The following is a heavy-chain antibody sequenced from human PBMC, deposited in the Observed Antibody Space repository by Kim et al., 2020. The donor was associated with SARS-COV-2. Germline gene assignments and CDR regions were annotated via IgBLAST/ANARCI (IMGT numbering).Heavy chain of an antibody. D-gene: IGHD6-6*01. V-gene: IGHV1-46*01. Sequence: SYAQECQGRVTMTRDTSTSTVYMERSSLRSEDTAVYYCAGGDGQLAPFDYWGQGTLVTVSS. J-gene: IGHJ4*02. CDR3: AGGDGQLAPFDY.